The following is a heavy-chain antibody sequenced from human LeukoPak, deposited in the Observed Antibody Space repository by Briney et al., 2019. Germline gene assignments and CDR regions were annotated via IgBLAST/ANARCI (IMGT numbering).Heavy chain of an antibody. V-gene: IGHV3-23*01. J-gene: IGHJ4*02. CDR2: ISGSGGST. D-gene: IGHD3-3*01. CDR1: GFTFNNYA. CDR3: AKGGFSDFWSGLSGNHFDY. Sequence: GGSLRLSCAASGFTFNNYAMSWVRQAPGKGLEWVSVISGSGGSTYYADSVEGRFTISRDNSKNTLYLQMNSLRAEDTAVCYCAKGGFSDFWSGLSGNHFDYWGQGTLVTVSS.